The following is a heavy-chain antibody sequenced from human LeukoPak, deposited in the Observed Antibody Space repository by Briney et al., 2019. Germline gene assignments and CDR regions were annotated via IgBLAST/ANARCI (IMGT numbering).Heavy chain of an antibody. V-gene: IGHV5-51*01. J-gene: IGHJ4*02. CDR2: FYSAESSP. CDR1: GSRFTNYW. Sequence: GASLQTPCKGPGSRFTNYWIGWVRRLPGKGLEWLGVFYSAESSPRYSPSFEGHVTISADNSISTAYMQWSSLKASDTAMYYCARGRCPGDTCYSFHLSAYFDLWGQGTQVTVSS. D-gene: IGHD2-15*01. CDR3: ARGRCPGDTCYSFHLSAYFDL.